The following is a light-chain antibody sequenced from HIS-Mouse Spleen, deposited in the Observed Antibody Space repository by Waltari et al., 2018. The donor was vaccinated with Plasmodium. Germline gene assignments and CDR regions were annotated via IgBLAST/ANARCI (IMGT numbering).Light chain of an antibody. CDR2: QPS. J-gene: IGLJ2*01. V-gene: IGLV3-1*01. Sequence: SYELTQPPSVSVSPGQTASITCSGAKVGDTYACWYQQKTGQSPVLVIYQPSKRPSGIPERFSGSNSGNTATLTISGTQAMDEADYYCQAWDSSTVVFGGGTKLTVL. CDR1: KVGDTY. CDR3: QAWDSSTVV.